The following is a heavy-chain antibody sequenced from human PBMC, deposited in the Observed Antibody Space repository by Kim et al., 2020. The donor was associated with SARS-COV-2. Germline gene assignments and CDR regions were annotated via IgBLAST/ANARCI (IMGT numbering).Heavy chain of an antibody. J-gene: IGHJ5*02. CDR2: ISSSNTYT. Sequence: GGSLRLSCATSGFTFSDFYMSWIRQAPGKGLEWVSYISSSNTYTNYADSVKGRFTISRDNAKNSLYLQMNSLRAEDTAVYYCARSSGGSSPPYNWFDPWGQGTLVTVSS. D-gene: IGHD6-6*01. CDR1: GFTFSDFY. CDR3: ARSSGGSSPPYNWFDP. V-gene: IGHV3-11*03.